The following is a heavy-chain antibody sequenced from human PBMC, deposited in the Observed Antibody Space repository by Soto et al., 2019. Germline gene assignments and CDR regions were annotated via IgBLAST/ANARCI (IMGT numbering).Heavy chain of an antibody. J-gene: IGHJ5*02. V-gene: IGHV1-3*01. CDR2: INAGNGNT. D-gene: IGHD5-18*01. Sequence: ASVKVSCKASGYTFTSYAMNWVRQAPGQRLEWMGWINAGNGNTKYPQKFQGRVTITRDTSASTAYMELSSLRSEDTAVDYCARDPGYSAGKTWGQGTLVTCSS. CDR1: GYTFTSYA. CDR3: ARDPGYSAGKT.